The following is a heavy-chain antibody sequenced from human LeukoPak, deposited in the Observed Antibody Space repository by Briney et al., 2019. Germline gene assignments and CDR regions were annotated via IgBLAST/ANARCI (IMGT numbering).Heavy chain of an antibody. CDR3: ARGSSGWYRSVWFDP. J-gene: IGHJ5*02. V-gene: IGHV1-46*01. CDR1: GYTVTSYY. Sequence: ASVKVSCKASGYTVTSYYMHWVRQAPGQGLEWMGILNPSGGSTSYAQKFQGRATLTRATSTSTVYMELSSLRSEDTAVYYCARGSSGWYRSVWFDPWGQGTLVTVSS. CDR2: LNPSGGST. D-gene: IGHD6-19*01.